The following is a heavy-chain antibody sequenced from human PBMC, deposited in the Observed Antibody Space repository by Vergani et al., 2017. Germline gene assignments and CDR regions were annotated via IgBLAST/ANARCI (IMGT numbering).Heavy chain of an antibody. CDR1: GYTFTGYY. V-gene: IGHV1-2*02. CDR2: INPNSGGT. J-gene: IGHJ5*02. Sequence: QVQLVQSGAEVKKPGASVKVSCKASGYTFTGYYMHWVRQAPGQGLEWMGWINPNSGGTHYAQKFQGRVTMTRDTSISTAYMELSRLRSDDTAVYYCARGIAWAAAAPQSPWGQGTLVTVSS. D-gene: IGHD6-13*01. CDR3: ARGIAWAAAAPQSP.